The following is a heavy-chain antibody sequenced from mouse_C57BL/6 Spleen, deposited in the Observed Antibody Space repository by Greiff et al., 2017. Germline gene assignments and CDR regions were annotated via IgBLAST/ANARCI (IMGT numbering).Heavy chain of an antibody. CDR2: IDPEDGDT. J-gene: IGHJ2*01. D-gene: IGHD1-1*01. V-gene: IGHV14-2*01. CDR1: GFNIKDYY. CDR3: ARGATVVANDY. Sequence: VQLKESGAELVKPGASVKLSCTASGFNIKDYYMHWVKQRTEQGLEWIGRIDPEDGDTKYAPKFQGKATITADTSSNTAYLQLSSLTSEDTAVYYCARGATVVANDYWGQGTTLTVSS.